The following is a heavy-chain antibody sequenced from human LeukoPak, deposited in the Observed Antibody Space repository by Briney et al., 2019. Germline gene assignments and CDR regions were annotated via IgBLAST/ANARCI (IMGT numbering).Heavy chain of an antibody. CDR2: ISSSGSTI. CDR3: ARRYCSSTSCYGEGTEYYFDY. J-gene: IGHJ4*02. V-gene: IGHV3-11*01. D-gene: IGHD2-2*01. CDR1: GFTFSDYY. Sequence: GGSLRLSCAASGFTFSDYYMSWIRQAPGKGLEWVSYISSSGSTIYYADSVKGRFTISRDNAKNSLYLQMNSLRAEDTAVYYCARRYCSSTSCYGEGTEYYFDYWGRGTLVTVSS.